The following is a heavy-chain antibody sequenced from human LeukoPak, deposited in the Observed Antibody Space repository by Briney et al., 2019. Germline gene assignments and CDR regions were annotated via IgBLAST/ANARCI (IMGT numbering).Heavy chain of an antibody. CDR3: ARIIAAAAGTGVLDY. Sequence: KTSETLSLTCTVSGGSISSYYWSWIRQPAGKGLEWIGRIYTSGSTNYNPSLKSRVTMSVDTSKNQFSLKLSSVTAADTAVYYCARIIAAAAGTGVLDYWGQGTLVTVSS. D-gene: IGHD6-13*01. CDR1: GGSISSYY. CDR2: IYTSGST. V-gene: IGHV4-4*07. J-gene: IGHJ4*02.